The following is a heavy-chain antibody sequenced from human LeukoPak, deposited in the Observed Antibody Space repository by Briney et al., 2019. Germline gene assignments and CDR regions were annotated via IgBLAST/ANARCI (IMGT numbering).Heavy chain of an antibody. J-gene: IGHJ6*02. CDR1: GGSFSGYY. V-gene: IGHV4-34*01. D-gene: IGHD3-10*01. Sequence: PSETLSLTCAVYGGSFSGYYWSWIRQPPGKGLEWIGEINHSGSTNYNPSLKSRVTISVDKSKNQFSLKLSSVTAADTAVYYCAREHFYGSGSPGTYYYYYGMDVWGQGTTVTVSS. CDR2: INHSGST. CDR3: AREHFYGSGSPGTYYYYYGMDV.